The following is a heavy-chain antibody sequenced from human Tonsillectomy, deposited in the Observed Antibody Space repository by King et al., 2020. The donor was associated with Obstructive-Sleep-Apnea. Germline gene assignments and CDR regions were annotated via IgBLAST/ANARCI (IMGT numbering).Heavy chain of an antibody. J-gene: IGHJ6*02. V-gene: IGHV4-39*07. D-gene: IGHD3-10*01. CDR2: IHYSGST. CDR3: AGGSGSYGGIYFYYYYAMDV. CDR1: GGSISSRSYY. Sequence: QLQESGPGLVKPSETLSLTCIVSGGSISSRSYYWGWIRQPPGKGLEWIGRIHYSGSTYYNPSLKSRVTISVDTSKNQFSLKLSSVTAADTAVYYCAGGSGSYGGIYFYYYYAMDVWGQGTTVTVSS.